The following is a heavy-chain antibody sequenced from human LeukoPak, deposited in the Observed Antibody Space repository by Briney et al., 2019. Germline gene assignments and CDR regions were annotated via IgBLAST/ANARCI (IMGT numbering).Heavy chain of an antibody. Sequence: SETLSLTCAVSGDSVSSGGYYWTWLRQHPGKGLEWIGYISNSRTNYYNSLIKRRISTSVDTANNKFPLRLSSVTAAGTGVYYCARDVVVTSSPASFDIWGGGTMVTVSS. D-gene: IGHD2-21*02. CDR2: ISNSRTN. V-gene: IGHV4-31*11. CDR1: GDSVSSGGYY. J-gene: IGHJ3*02. CDR3: ARDVVVTSSPASFDI.